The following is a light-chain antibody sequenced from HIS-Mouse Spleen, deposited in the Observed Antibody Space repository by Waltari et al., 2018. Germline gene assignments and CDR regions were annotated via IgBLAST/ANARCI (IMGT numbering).Light chain of an antibody. J-gene: IGLJ1*01. CDR3: SSYTSSSTYV. Sequence: QSALTQPASVSGSPGQSITIHCTGTSSDVGGYNYVSWYQQQPGKAPKLMIYDVSNRPSGVSNRFSGSKSGNTASLTISGLQAEDEADYYCSSYTSSSTYVFGTGTKVTVL. CDR2: DVS. CDR1: SSDVGGYNY. V-gene: IGLV2-14*03.